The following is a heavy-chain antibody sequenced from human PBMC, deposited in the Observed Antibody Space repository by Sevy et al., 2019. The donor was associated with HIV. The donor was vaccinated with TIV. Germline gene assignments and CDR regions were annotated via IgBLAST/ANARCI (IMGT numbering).Heavy chain of an antibody. V-gene: IGHV3-30*18. D-gene: IGHD5-18*01. Sequence: GGSLRLSCAASGFTFSSYGMHWVRQAPGKGLEWVAVISYDGSNKYYADSVKGRFTISRDNSKNTLYLQMKSLRAEDTAVYYCAKIPLEEGYSYGYRYYYYGMDVWGQGTTVTVSS. J-gene: IGHJ6*02. CDR3: AKIPLEEGYSYGYRYYYYGMDV. CDR2: ISYDGSNK. CDR1: GFTFSSYG.